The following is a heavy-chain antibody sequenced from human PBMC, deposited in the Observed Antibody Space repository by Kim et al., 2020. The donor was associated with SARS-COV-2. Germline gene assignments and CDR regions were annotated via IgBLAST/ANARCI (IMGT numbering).Heavy chain of an antibody. D-gene: IGHD5-12*01. CDR1: GYTFTSYG. Sequence: ASVKVSCKASGYTFTSYGISWVRQAPGQGLEWMGWISAYNGNTNYAQKLQGRVTMTTDTSTSTAYMELRSLRSDDTAVYYCARGGGGRVATTLNPYYYYYGMDVWGQGTTVTVSS. CDR3: ARGGGGRVATTLNPYYYYYGMDV. CDR2: ISAYNGNT. J-gene: IGHJ6*02. V-gene: IGHV1-18*01.